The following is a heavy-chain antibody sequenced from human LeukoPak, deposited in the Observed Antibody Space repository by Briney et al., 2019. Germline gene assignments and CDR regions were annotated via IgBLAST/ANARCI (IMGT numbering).Heavy chain of an antibody. CDR1: GFTFSSYA. CDR3: AKDPYYDFWSGYPAPLNWFDP. Sequence: PGGSLRLSCAASGFTFSSYAMSWVRQAPGKGLEWVSAISGSGGSTYYADSVKGRFTISRDNSKNTLYLQMNSLRDEDTAVYYCAKDPYYDFWSGYPAPLNWFDPWGQGTLVTVSS. J-gene: IGHJ5*02. V-gene: IGHV3-23*01. D-gene: IGHD3-3*01. CDR2: ISGSGGST.